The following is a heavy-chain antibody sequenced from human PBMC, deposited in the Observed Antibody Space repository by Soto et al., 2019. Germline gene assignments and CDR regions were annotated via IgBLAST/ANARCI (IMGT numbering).Heavy chain of an antibody. CDR3: ARDEPVLIGYCSGGSCYPFDY. J-gene: IGHJ4*02. CDR1: GFTFSSYG. Sequence: QVQLVESGGGVVQPGRSLRLSCAASGFTFSSYGMHWVRQAPGKGLEWVAVIWYDGSNKYYADSVKGRFTISRDNSKNRLYLQMNSLRAEDTAVYYCARDEPVLIGYCSGGSCYPFDYWGQGTLVTVSS. CDR2: IWYDGSNK. D-gene: IGHD2-15*01. V-gene: IGHV3-33*01.